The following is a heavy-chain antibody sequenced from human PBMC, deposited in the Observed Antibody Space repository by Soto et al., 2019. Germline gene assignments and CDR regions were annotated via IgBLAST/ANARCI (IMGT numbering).Heavy chain of an antibody. CDR3: ARQAPLVAAVDY. D-gene: IGHD2-15*01. CDR1: GGSISSSSYY. J-gene: IGHJ4*02. V-gene: IGHV4-39*01. Sequence: SETLSLTCTVSGGSISSSSYYWGWIRQPPGKGLEWIGSIYYSGSTYYNPSLKSRVTISVDTSKNQFSLKLSSVTAADTAVYYCARQAPLVAAVDYWGQGTLVTVSS. CDR2: IYYSGST.